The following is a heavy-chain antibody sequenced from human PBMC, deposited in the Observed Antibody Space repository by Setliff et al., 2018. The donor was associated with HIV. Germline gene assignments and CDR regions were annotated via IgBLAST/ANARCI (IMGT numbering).Heavy chain of an antibody. CDR1: GYTFTNFG. V-gene: IGHV1-18*01. CDR3: ARNKLSDAFDV. J-gene: IGHJ3*01. Sequence: ASVKVSCKTSGYTFTNFGVSWVRQAPGQGLEWMGWISPYNGNTNYEQKFQGRVTMTTDTSTTSAYLELRSLRPDDTAVYFCARNKLSDAFDVWGPGTMVTVSS. CDR2: ISPYNGNT. D-gene: IGHD1-1*01.